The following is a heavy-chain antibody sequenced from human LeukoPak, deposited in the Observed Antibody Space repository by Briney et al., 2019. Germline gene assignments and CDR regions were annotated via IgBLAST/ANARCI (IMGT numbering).Heavy chain of an antibody. J-gene: IGHJ4*02. CDR3: ARPVGPHYGDYVGPFDY. CDR2: IYPGDSDT. CDR1: GYSFTSYW. V-gene: IGHV5-51*01. D-gene: IGHD4-17*01. Sequence: GESLKISCQAPGYSFTSYWIGWVRQMPGKGLEWMGIIYPGDSDTRYSPSFQGQVTISADKSISTAYLQWSSLKASDTAMYYCARPVGPHYGDYVGPFDYWGQGTLVTVSS.